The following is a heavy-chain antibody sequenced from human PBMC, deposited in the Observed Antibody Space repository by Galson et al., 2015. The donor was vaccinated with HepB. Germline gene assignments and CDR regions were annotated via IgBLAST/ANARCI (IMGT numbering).Heavy chain of an antibody. D-gene: IGHD3-10*01. CDR1: RFTFRNFA. J-gene: IGHJ5*02. CDR2: ISYDGNNK. Sequence: SLRLSCAASRFTFRNFAMHWVRQVPVKGLEWVAVISYDGNNKYYADAVKGRFTVSRYNSKNTLYLQMTSLRPEDAAVYYCAPGDRILLWFGDSKSDGWFVPWGQGTLVTVSS. V-gene: IGHV3-30-3*01. CDR3: APGDRILLWFGDSKSDGWFVP.